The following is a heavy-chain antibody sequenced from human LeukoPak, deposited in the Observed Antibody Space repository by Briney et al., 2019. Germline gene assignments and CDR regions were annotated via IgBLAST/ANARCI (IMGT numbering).Heavy chain of an antibody. D-gene: IGHD3-22*01. CDR1: GYTFTGYY. V-gene: IGHV1-2*02. CDR2: INPNSGGT. CDR3: ARDQYYYDSSGYSDLDY. Sequence: ASVKVSCKASGYTFTGYYMHWVRQAPGQGLEWMGWINPNSGGTNYAQKFQGRVTMTRDTSISTAYMELSRLRFDDTAVYYCARDQYYYDSSGYSDLDYWGQGTLVTVSS. J-gene: IGHJ4*02.